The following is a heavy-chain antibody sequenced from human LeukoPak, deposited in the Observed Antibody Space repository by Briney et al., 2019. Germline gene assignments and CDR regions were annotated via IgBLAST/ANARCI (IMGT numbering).Heavy chain of an antibody. D-gene: IGHD4-23*01. V-gene: IGHV4-31*03. J-gene: IGHJ4*02. CDR3: ARGDDYGGCFDN. CDR2: IYYSGST. CDR1: GGSISSGGYY. Sequence: SQTLSLTCTVSGGSISSGGYYWSWIRQHPGKGLEWIGYIYYSGSTYYNPSLKSRVTISVDTSKNQFSLKLSSVTAADTAVYFCARGDDYGGCFDNWGQGTLVTVSS.